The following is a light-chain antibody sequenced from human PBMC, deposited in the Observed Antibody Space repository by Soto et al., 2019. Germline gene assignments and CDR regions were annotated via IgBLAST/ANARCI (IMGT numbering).Light chain of an antibody. J-gene: IGKJ4*01. Sequence: EIVLTQSPATLSLSPGERATLSCRASQSISSYLAWYQQKPGQAPRLLIFDVSNRATGSPARFRGSGSGTDFTLAISSLGPEDSAVYYCRRRSSWPPGVTFGGGPKVEI. V-gene: IGKV3-11*01. CDR1: QSISSY. CDR3: RRRSSWPPGVT. CDR2: DVS.